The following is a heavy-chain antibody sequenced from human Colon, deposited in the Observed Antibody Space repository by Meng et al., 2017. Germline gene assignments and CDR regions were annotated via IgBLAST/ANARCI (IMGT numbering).Heavy chain of an antibody. CDR3: ARVNGDFDEAWFDP. J-gene: IGHJ5*02. V-gene: IGHV4-61*03. Sequence: QHKESGPGLLRPSGTLSLPCTVSGASVSSDSPYWSWIRQSPGKGLEWIGYIYYTGNTNYNPSLASRVSMSLDTSKNHFSLHLTSVTAADTAIYYCARVNGDFDEAWFDPWGQGTLVTASS. CDR2: IYYTGNT. CDR1: GASVSSDSPY. D-gene: IGHD4-17*01.